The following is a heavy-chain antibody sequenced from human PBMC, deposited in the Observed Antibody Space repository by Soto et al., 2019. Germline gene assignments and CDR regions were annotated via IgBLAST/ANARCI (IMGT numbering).Heavy chain of an antibody. J-gene: IGHJ4*02. Sequence: EILSDTCTVAGGSISSYDWRWIRQPPGKGLEWIGYIYYSGSTNYNPSLKSRVTISVDTSKNQFSLKLSSVTAADTAVYYCASLYYYGSGSTTDYWGQGTLVTVSS. V-gene: IGHV4-59*01. CDR1: GGSISSYD. CDR3: ASLYYYGSGSTTDY. D-gene: IGHD3-10*01. CDR2: IYYSGST.